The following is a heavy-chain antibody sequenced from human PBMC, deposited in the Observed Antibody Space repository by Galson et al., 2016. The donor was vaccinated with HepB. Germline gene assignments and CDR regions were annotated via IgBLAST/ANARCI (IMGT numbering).Heavy chain of an antibody. V-gene: IGHV4-4*02. Sequence: TLSLTCAVSGGSISSTDWWSWVRQPPGKGLEWIGEVYQNGNTNYRPSLKSRVTISVDKSKNQFSLRLSSVTAADTARYYCARPTPPYSSRWGDAFEFWGPGTMVTVSS. J-gene: IGHJ3*01. CDR2: VYQNGNT. CDR1: GGSISSTDW. CDR3: ARPTPPYSSRWGDAFEF. D-gene: IGHD6-13*01.